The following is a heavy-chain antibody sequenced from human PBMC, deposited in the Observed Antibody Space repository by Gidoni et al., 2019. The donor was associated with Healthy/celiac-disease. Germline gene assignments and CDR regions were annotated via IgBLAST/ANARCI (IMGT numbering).Heavy chain of an antibody. V-gene: IGHV4-34*01. CDR1: GGSFSGYY. D-gene: IGHD6-13*01. J-gene: IGHJ4*02. Sequence: QVQLQQWGAGLLKPSETLSLTCAVSGGSFSGYYWSWIRQPPGKGLEWIGEINHSRSTNYNPSLKSRVTISVDTSKNQFSLKLSSVTAADTAVYYCARERGLRTIAAAVDYWGQGTLVTVSS. CDR2: INHSRST. CDR3: ARERGLRTIAAAVDY.